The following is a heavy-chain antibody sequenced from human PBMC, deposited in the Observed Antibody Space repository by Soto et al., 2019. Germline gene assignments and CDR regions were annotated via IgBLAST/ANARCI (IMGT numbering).Heavy chain of an antibody. D-gene: IGHD5-12*01. J-gene: IGHJ6*02. V-gene: IGHV1-18*01. CDR2: ISAYNGKT. CDR1: GYTFTSYG. Sequence: QVQLVQSGGEVKKPGASVKLSCTASGYTFTSYGISWVRQAPGQGLEWMGWISAYNGKTKYAQNVQGRVTMTTDTSTRTAYMDLRRLRSDDTAVYYCARGGDVNYYHGMDVWGQGTTVTVSS. CDR3: ARGGDVNYYHGMDV.